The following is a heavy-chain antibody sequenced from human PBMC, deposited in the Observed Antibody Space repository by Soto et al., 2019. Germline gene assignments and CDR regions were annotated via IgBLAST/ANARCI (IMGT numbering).Heavy chain of an antibody. J-gene: IGHJ6*03. CDR2: ISSGSSYI. CDR1: GFTFSSYS. D-gene: IGHD6-6*01. CDR3: ARATEAGYSSSWNAAYYYYYYMDV. V-gene: IGHV3-21*01. Sequence: PGGSLRLSCAASGFTFSSYSMNWVRQAPGKGLEWVSSISSGSSYIYYADSVKGRFTISRDNAKNSLYLQMNSLRAEDTAVYYCARATEAGYSSSWNAAYYYYYYMDVWGKGTTVTVSS.